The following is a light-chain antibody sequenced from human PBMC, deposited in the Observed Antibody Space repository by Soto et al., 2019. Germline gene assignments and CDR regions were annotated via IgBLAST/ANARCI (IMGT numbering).Light chain of an antibody. Sequence: NFMPTQPHSVSESPGQTVTICCTRSSGSIASNYVQWYQQRPGSAPTTVIYEDNQRPSGVPDRFSGSIDSSSNAASLTISGLKTEDEADYYCQSYDSSNPWVFGGGTKVTVL. J-gene: IGLJ3*02. CDR2: EDN. CDR3: QSYDSSNPWV. V-gene: IGLV6-57*03. CDR1: SGSIASNY.